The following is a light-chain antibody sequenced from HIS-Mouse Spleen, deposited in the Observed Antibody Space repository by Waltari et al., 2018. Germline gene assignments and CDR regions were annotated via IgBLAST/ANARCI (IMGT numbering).Light chain of an antibody. J-gene: IGLJ2*01. Sequence: SSELTQDPAVSVASGQTVRITCQGDSLRSYSANWYQQKPGQAPVLVIYGKNNRPSGIPDRFSGSSSGNTASLTITGAQAEDEADYYCNSRDSSGNHVVFGGGTKLTVL. CDR2: GKN. V-gene: IGLV3-19*01. CDR3: NSRDSSGNHVV. CDR1: SLRSYS.